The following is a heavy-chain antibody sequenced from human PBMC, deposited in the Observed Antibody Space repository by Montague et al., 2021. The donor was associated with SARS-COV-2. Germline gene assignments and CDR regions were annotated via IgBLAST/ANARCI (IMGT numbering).Heavy chain of an antibody. V-gene: IGHV3-23*01. CDR1: GFTFSSYA. Sequence: SLRLSCAASGFTFSSYALTWVRQAPGKGLEWVSFISGSGGSAYYADSVKGRFTISRDNSENTVYLQMTSLRAEDMAMYYCAKERWQQLRFDSWGQGTLVTVSS. CDR3: AKERWQQLRFDS. D-gene: IGHD5-24*01. CDR2: ISGSGGSA. J-gene: IGHJ4*02.